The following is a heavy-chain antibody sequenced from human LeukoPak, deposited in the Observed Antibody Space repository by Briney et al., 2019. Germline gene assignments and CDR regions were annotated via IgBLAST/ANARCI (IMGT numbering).Heavy chain of an antibody. V-gene: IGHV3-30*04. J-gene: IGHJ4*02. Sequence: GRSLRLSCAASGFTFSSYAMHWVRQAPGKGLEWVAVISYDGSNKYYADSVKGRFTISRDNSKNTLYLQMNSLRVEDTAVYYCAKDASFDYWGQGTLVTVSS. CDR2: ISYDGSNK. D-gene: IGHD3-16*01. CDR3: AKDASFDY. CDR1: GFTFSSYA.